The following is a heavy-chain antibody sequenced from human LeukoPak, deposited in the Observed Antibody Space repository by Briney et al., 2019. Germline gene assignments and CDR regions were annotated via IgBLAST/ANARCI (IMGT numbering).Heavy chain of an antibody. Sequence: GGSLRLSCAASGFTFSSNVMSWVRQAPGKGLEWVSVISGSGGSTYCADSVKGRFTISRDNSKNTLYLQMNSLRAEDTALYYCARDRILTYWGQGTLVTVSS. V-gene: IGHV3-23*01. CDR2: ISGSGGST. CDR3: ARDRILTY. D-gene: IGHD2-15*01. J-gene: IGHJ4*02. CDR1: GFTFSSNV.